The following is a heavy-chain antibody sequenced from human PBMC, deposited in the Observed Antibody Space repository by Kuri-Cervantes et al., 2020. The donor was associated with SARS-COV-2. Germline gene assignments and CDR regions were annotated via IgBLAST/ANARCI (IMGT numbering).Heavy chain of an antibody. V-gene: IGHV3-23*01. CDR1: GFTFVSYA. Sequence: GESLKISCAASGFTFVSYAMGWVRQTPGKGLEWVSGISDSGSGTYYVDSVKGRFIISRDNSKNTLYLQMNSLRAEDTAIYYCAKKMGPTSMPFDSWGQGTRSPSPQ. D-gene: IGHD1-26*01. J-gene: IGHJ4*02. CDR2: ISDSGSGT. CDR3: AKKMGPTSMPFDS.